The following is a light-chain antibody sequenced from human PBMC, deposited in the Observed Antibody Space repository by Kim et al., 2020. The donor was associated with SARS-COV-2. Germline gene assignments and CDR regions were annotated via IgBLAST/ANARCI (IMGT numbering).Light chain of an antibody. V-gene: IGKV3-15*01. J-gene: IGKJ2*01. CDR2: GAS. CDR3: QQYNDWPYT. Sequence: SVSPGEGATLSCRASQSVSGKLAWYQQKPGPAPRLLIYGASTRATGIPARFSGGGSGTEFTLTISILQSEDFAVYYCQQYNDWPYTFGQGTKLEI. CDR1: QSVSGK.